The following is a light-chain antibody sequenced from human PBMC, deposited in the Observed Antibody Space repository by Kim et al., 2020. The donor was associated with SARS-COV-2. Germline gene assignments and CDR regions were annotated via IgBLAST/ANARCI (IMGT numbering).Light chain of an antibody. Sequence: VSPGERATVSCRASQRVRNNLAWYPQTPAQAPRLLIYGASTRATGIPARFSGSGSGTEFTLIISSLQSEDFAVYYCQQYNNWPPFTFGQGTKLEI. CDR1: QRVRNN. CDR2: GAS. CDR3: QQYNNWPPFT. V-gene: IGKV3-15*01. J-gene: IGKJ2*01.